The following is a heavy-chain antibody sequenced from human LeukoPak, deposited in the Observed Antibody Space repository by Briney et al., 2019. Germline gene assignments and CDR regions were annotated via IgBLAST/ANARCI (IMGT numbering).Heavy chain of an antibody. CDR1: GYTFTSYA. D-gene: IGHD4-17*01. J-gene: IGHJ6*02. Sequence: ASVKVCCKASGYTFTSYAMHWVRQAPGQRLEWMGWINAGNGNTKYSQKFQGRVTITRDTSASTAYMELSSLRSEDTAVYYCARGEATTVTTKRDYYYGMDVWGQGTTVTVSS. CDR3: ARGEATTVTTKRDYYYGMDV. CDR2: INAGNGNT. V-gene: IGHV1-3*01.